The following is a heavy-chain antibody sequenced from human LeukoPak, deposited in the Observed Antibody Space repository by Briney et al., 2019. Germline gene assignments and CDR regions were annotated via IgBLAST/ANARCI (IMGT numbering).Heavy chain of an antibody. Sequence: GGSLRLSCAASGFTLSSYEMNWVRQAPGKGLEWVSYISSSGSTIYYADSVKGRFTISRDNAKDSLYLQMNSLRAEDTAVYYCAREPILLWFGETGMDVWGKGTTVTVSS. D-gene: IGHD3-10*01. CDR2: ISSSGSTI. CDR3: AREPILLWFGETGMDV. V-gene: IGHV3-48*03. J-gene: IGHJ6*04. CDR1: GFTLSSYE.